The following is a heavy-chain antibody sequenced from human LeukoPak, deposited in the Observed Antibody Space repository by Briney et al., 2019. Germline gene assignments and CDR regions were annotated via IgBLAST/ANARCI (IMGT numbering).Heavy chain of an antibody. V-gene: IGHV3-7*01. CDR3: SRRLDY. CDR2: IKQDGSEK. Sequence: GGSLRLSCAASGFPLSDSWMDWVRQAPGKGMEWVANIKQDGSEKHYADSVKGRFTISRDNAKNSLFLQMNGLRAEDTAVYYCSRRLDYWGQGALVTVSS. CDR1: GFPLSDSW. J-gene: IGHJ4*02.